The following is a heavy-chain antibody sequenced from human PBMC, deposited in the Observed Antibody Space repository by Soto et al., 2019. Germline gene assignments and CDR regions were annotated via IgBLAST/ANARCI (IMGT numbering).Heavy chain of an antibody. D-gene: IGHD2-2*01. CDR2: ISAYNGNT. CDR1: GYTFTSNG. Sequence: VASVKLSSKASGYTFTSNGISSLRQAPEQGLEWMGWISAYNGNTNYAQKLQGRVTMTTDTSTSTAYMEMRSLRSDDQAVYYCARDTKVVPAPKVERYYYYGMDVWGQGTTVNVSS. CDR3: ARDTKVVPAPKVERYYYYGMDV. J-gene: IGHJ6*02. V-gene: IGHV1-18*01.